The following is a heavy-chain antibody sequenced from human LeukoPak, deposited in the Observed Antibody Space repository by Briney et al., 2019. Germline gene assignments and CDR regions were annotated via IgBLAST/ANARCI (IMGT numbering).Heavy chain of an antibody. CDR2: IYYSGST. V-gene: IGHV4-39*01. Sequence: SETLSLTCTVSGGSISSSSYYWGWIRQPPGKGLEWIGSIYYSGSTYYSPSLKSRVTISVDTSKNQFSLKVSSVTAADTAVYYCARHSRSSVTIFGVITRWGQGTTVTASS. D-gene: IGHD3-3*01. CDR3: ARHSRSSVTIFGVITR. CDR1: GGSISSSSYY. J-gene: IGHJ6*02.